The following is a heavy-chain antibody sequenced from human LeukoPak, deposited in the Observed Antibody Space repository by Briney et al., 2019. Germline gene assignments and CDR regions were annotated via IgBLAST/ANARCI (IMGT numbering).Heavy chain of an antibody. Sequence: ASVKVSCKASGYTFTSYAMHWVRQAPGQRLEWMGWINADNGNTEYSQEFQGRVTIVRDTSASTAYMELSSLKSEDTAVYYCARGPGGSWALFDYWGQGTLVTVSS. CDR3: ARGPGGSWALFDY. CDR1: GYTFTSYA. V-gene: IGHV1-3*01. CDR2: INADNGNT. D-gene: IGHD6-13*01. J-gene: IGHJ4*02.